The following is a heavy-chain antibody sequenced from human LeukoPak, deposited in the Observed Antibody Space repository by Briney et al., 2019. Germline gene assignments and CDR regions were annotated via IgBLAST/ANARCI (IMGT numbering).Heavy chain of an antibody. CDR1: GGSFSGYY. D-gene: IGHD2-2*02. CDR3: ARDSRYCSSTSCYIYMDV. CDR2: INHSGST. V-gene: IGHV4-34*01. J-gene: IGHJ6*03. Sequence: SETLSLTCAVYGGSFSGYYWSWIRQPPGKGLEWIGEINHSGSTNYNPSLKSRVTISVNTSKNQFSLKLSSVTAADMAVYYCARDSRYCSSTSCYIYMDVWGKGTTVTISS.